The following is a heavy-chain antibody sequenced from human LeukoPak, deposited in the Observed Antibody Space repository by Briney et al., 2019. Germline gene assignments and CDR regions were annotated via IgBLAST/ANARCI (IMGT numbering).Heavy chain of an antibody. CDR2: ISGSGGST. V-gene: IGHV3-23*01. Sequence: GGSLRLSCAASGFTFSSYAMSWVRQAPGKGLEWVLAISGSGGSTYYADSVKGRFTISRDNSKNTLYLQMNSLRAEDTAVYYCAKGDDYVWGSYRSNFDYWGQGTLVTVSS. CDR3: AKGDDYVWGSYRSNFDY. CDR1: GFTFSSYA. D-gene: IGHD3-16*02. J-gene: IGHJ4*02.